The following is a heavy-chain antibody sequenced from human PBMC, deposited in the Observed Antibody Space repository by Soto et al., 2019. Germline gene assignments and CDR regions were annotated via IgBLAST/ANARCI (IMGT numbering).Heavy chain of an antibody. D-gene: IGHD3-9*01. CDR3: ASYDILTGARTYYFDY. Sequence: PSETLSLTCAVSGGSISSGGYSWSWIRQPPGKGLEWIGYIYHSGSTNYNPSLKSRVTISVDTSKNQFSLKLSSVTAADTAVYYCASYDILTGARTYYFDYWGQGAQVTVSS. CDR1: GGSISSGGYS. CDR2: IYHSGST. V-gene: IGHV4-30-2*05. J-gene: IGHJ4*02.